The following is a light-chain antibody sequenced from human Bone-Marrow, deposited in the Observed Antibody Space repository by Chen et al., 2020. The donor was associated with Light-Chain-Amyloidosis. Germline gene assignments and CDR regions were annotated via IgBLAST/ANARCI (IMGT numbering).Light chain of an antibody. Sequence: SYELTQPPSVSVSPGQPARIPCSGDDLPTKYAYWYQQKPGQAPVLVIHRDTERPSGISERFSGSGSGTTATLTISGVQAEDEADYHCQSADSSGTYEVIFGGGTKLTVL. CDR3: QSADSSGTYEVI. CDR2: RDT. CDR1: DLPTKY. J-gene: IGLJ2*01. V-gene: IGLV3-25*03.